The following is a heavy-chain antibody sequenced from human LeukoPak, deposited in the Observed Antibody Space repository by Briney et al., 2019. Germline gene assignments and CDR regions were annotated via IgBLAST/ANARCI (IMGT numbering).Heavy chain of an antibody. V-gene: IGHV5-51*01. D-gene: IGHD3-22*01. CDR1: GYSFTSYW. Sequence: GESLKISCKGSGYSFTSYWIGWVRQMPGKGLEWMGIIYPGDSDTTYSPSFQGQVTISADKSISTAYLQWSSLKASDTAMYYCARYDYDSSGYYLLDYWGQGTLVTVSS. CDR2: IYPGDSDT. J-gene: IGHJ4*02. CDR3: ARYDYDSSGYYLLDY.